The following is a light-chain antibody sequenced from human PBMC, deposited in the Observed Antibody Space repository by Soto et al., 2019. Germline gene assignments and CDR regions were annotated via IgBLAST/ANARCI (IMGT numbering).Light chain of an antibody. CDR3: QQSYTAPYT. J-gene: IGKJ2*01. Sequence: DIQMTQSPSSLSVSVGDRVTITCRASQSISSFLHWFQQKPGKAPNLLIFGSFNLQSGVPSRFSGSGSGTDFTLTITSLQPEDSATSYCQQSYTAPYTFGQGTKLEI. V-gene: IGKV1-39*01. CDR1: QSISSF. CDR2: GSF.